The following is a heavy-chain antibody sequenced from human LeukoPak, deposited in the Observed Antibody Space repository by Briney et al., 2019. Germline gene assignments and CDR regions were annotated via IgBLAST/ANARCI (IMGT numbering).Heavy chain of an antibody. D-gene: IGHD3-9*01. CDR2: INAGNGNT. Sequence: ASVKVSCKASGYTFTSYAMHWVRQAPGQRLEWMGWINAGNGNTKYSQEFQGRVTITRDTSASTAYMELSSLRSEDTAVYYCARGPHGRIYDILTGFDYWGQGTLVTVSS. V-gene: IGHV1-3*03. J-gene: IGHJ4*02. CDR1: GYTFTSYA. CDR3: ARGPHGRIYDILTGFDY.